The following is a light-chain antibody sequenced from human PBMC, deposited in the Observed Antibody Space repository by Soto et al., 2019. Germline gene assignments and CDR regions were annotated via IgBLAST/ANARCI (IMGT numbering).Light chain of an antibody. V-gene: IGKV3-15*01. CDR3: QQYNTWPS. J-gene: IGKJ5*01. CDR1: QSVSTN. Sequence: DILMTQSPATLSVSPVALATLSCRASQSVSTNLAWYQQRPGQAPRLLIYGASTRASGVPGRFSGSGSGTEFTLTISSLQSEDFAVYYCQQYNTWPSFGQGTRLEIK. CDR2: GAS.